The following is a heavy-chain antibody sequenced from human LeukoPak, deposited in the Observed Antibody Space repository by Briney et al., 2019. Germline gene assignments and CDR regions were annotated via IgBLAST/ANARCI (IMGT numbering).Heavy chain of an antibody. Sequence: GGSLRLPCAASGFTFDDYAMHWVRQAPGKGLEWVSLISWDGGLTYYADSMEGRFTISRDNSKNSLYLQMNSLRTEDTALYYCAKPRRGTITTGPAYTHWGQGTLVTVSS. CDR1: GFTFDDYA. CDR2: ISWDGGLT. D-gene: IGHD4-11*01. V-gene: IGHV3-43D*03. J-gene: IGHJ4*02. CDR3: AKPRRGTITTGPAYTH.